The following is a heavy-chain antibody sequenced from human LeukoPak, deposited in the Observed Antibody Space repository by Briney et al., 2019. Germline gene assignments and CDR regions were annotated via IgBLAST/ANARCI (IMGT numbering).Heavy chain of an antibody. V-gene: IGHV3-23*01. CDR3: AKDTVAVAALFDP. CDR2: ISGSGAGT. CDR1: GCTFSSYA. J-gene: IGHJ5*02. Sequence: GGSLRLSCAASGCTFSSYAMSWVRQVPGKGLEWVSAISGSGAGTYYEDSVNGRFTISRDNSKNTLYLQINSLRAEDTAVSYCAKDTVAVAALFDPWGQGTLLTVSS. D-gene: IGHD6-19*01.